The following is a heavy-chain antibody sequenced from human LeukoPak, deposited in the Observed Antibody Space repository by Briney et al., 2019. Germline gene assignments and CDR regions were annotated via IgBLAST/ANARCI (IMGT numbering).Heavy chain of an antibody. CDR2: INPNSGGT. Sequence: ASVKVSCKASGYTFTGYYIHWVRQAPGQGLEWMGWINPNSGGTNYAQKFQGRVTMTRDTSISTAYMELSRLRSDDTAVYYCARDLKQWLVHYYYYGMDVWGQGTTVTVSS. CDR3: ARDLKQWLVHYYYYGMDV. J-gene: IGHJ6*02. CDR1: GYTFTGYY. V-gene: IGHV1-2*02. D-gene: IGHD6-19*01.